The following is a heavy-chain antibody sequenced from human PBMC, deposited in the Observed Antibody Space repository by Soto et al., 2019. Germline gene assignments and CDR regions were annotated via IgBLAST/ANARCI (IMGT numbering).Heavy chain of an antibody. CDR2: IHPSGST. Sequence: TLSLTCAVSGGSLSDYYWPWIRQSPGKGLEWIGEIHPSGSTYYNPSLRSRVTISVDTSKNQFPLKLTSLTAADTAIYYCARGRDEYKLGNVWGHGTTVTVSS. CDR3: ARGRDEYKLGNV. D-gene: IGHD1-1*01. V-gene: IGHV4-34*01. J-gene: IGHJ6*02. CDR1: GGSLSDYY.